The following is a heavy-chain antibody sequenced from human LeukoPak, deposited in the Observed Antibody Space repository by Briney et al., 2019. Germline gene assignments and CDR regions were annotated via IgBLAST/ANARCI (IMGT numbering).Heavy chain of an antibody. Sequence: SETLSLTCTVSGGSISSSSYYWGWIRQPPGKGLEWIGSIYYSGSTYYNPSLKSRVTISVDTSKNQFSLKLSSVTAADTAVYYCARGWEHDYWGQGTLVTVSS. CDR3: ARGWEHDY. V-gene: IGHV4-39*07. CDR2: IYYSGST. J-gene: IGHJ4*02. D-gene: IGHD1/OR15-1a*01. CDR1: GGSISSSSYY.